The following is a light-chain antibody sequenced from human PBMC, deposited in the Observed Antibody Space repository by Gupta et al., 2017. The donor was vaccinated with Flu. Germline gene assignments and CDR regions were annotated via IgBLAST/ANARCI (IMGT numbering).Light chain of an antibody. Sequence: EIVMTQSPASLSVSPGERATLSCRASQSLSSSNLAWFQQKPGQAPRLLIFGTSTRVTGIPARFSGSGSGTVFTLTIDSLQSEDFAVYYCHQDNNWPRTFGQGTKVELK. V-gene: IGKV3-15*01. CDR2: GTS. J-gene: IGKJ1*01. CDR3: HQDNNWPRT. CDR1: QSLSSSN.